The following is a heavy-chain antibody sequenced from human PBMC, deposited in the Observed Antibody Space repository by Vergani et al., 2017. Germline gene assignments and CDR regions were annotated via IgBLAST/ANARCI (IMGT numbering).Heavy chain of an antibody. J-gene: IGHJ4*02. Sequence: QVQLQESGPGLVKPSETLSLTCTVSGGSISSYYWSWIRQPPGQGLEGIGYIYYSGSTNYNPSLKSRVTIPVDTSKNQFSLTLSSVTAADTAVYYCARDEGRLDSWGQGTLVTVSS. CDR1: GGSISSYY. V-gene: IGHV4-59*01. CDR3: ARDEGRLDS. D-gene: IGHD3-22*01. CDR2: IYYSGST.